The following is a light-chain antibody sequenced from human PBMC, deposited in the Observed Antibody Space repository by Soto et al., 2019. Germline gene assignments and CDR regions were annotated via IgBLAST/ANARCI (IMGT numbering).Light chain of an antibody. CDR1: SSDVGGYNY. Sequence: QSALTQPASVSGSPGQSITISCTGTSSDVGGYNYVSWYQQHPGKAPKLMIYDVSNRPSGVSYRFSGSKSGNTASLTISGLQAEDDYYYYCSSYTSSSTVVFGGGTQLTVL. J-gene: IGLJ2*01. CDR2: DVS. V-gene: IGLV2-14*01. CDR3: SSYTSSSTVV.